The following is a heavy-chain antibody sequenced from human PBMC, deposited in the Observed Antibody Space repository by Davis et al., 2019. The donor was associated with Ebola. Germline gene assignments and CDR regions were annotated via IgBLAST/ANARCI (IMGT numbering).Heavy chain of an antibody. J-gene: IGHJ6*02. V-gene: IGHV4-39*07. CDR3: ASPPGYYGMDV. Sequence: GSLRLSCTVSGGSISSGGYYWSWIRQPPGKGLEWIGEINHSGSTNYNPSLKSRVTISVDTSKNQFSLKLSSVTAADTAVYYCASPPGYYGMDVWGQGTTVTVSS. CDR2: INHSGST. CDR1: GGSISSGGYY.